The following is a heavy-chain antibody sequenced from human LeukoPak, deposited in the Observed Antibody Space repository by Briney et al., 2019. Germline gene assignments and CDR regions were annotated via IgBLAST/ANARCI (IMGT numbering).Heavy chain of an antibody. Sequence: PGGTLRLSCAASGFTFSNYGMSWVRQAPGKGLEWVSSISGSGDSTYYADSVKGRFTISRDNSKNTLYLQMNSLRAEDTAVYYCARALPHRRLMDTTMEQHWFDPWGQGTLVTVSS. D-gene: IGHD5-18*01. J-gene: IGHJ5*02. V-gene: IGHV3-23*01. CDR1: GFTFSNYG. CDR2: ISGSGDST. CDR3: ARALPHRRLMDTTMEQHWFDP.